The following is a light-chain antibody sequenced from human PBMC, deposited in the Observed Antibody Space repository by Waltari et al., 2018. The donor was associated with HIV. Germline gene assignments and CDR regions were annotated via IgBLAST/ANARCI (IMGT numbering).Light chain of an antibody. Sequence: DIQMTQSPSSLSAFVGDRVTITCRASQAISNQLAWYQHKAGKVPKLLIYAASTLQSGVPSRFNGSGSGTDFTLTITNLQPEDIATYYCQKFNSAPLTFGGWTKVEIK. CDR2: AAS. CDR1: QAISNQ. CDR3: QKFNSAPLT. V-gene: IGKV1-27*01. J-gene: IGKJ4*01.